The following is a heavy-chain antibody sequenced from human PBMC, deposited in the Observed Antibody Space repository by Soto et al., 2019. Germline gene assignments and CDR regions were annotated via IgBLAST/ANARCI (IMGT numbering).Heavy chain of an antibody. V-gene: IGHV1-18*01. CDR1: GYSFNTYA. J-gene: IGHJ4*02. CDR2: ISDYNGHT. D-gene: IGHD1-26*01. Sequence: QVQLVQSGGEVKRPGASVRVSCKASGYSFNTYAISWVRQAPGQGLEWMGWISDYNGHTDYAQKFQGRVTMTIATSTNTVSMELSCLTSDYTAMYYRARARTWGARAFDYWCPGPLLSVPS. CDR3: ARARTWGARAFDY.